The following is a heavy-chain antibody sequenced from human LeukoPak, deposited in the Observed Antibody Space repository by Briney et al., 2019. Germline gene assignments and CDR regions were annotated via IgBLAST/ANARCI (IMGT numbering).Heavy chain of an antibody. CDR2: TNPNSGGT. V-gene: IGHV1-2*02. J-gene: IGHJ5*02. CDR3: ARGKDWFDR. CDR1: GYTFTGHY. Sequence: GASVTVSCKASGYTFTGHYMHWVRQAPGEGLEWMRWTNPNSGGTNYAQKFQSRVTMTRDTSISTADMELNRLRSDDTAVYYCARGKDWFDRWGQGTLVTVA.